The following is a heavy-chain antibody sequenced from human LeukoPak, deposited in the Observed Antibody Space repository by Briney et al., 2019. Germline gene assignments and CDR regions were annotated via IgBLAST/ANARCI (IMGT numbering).Heavy chain of an antibody. J-gene: IGHJ4*02. Sequence: GGSLRLSCAASGFTFSSYAMSWVRQAPGKGLEWVSAISGSGGSTYYADSVKGRYTISRDNSKNTLYLQMKSLRAEDTAVYYRAKLPRVTMIVVANFDYWGQGTLVTVSS. CDR1: GFTFSSYA. D-gene: IGHD3-22*01. CDR3: AKLPRVTMIVVANFDY. CDR2: ISGSGGST. V-gene: IGHV3-23*01.